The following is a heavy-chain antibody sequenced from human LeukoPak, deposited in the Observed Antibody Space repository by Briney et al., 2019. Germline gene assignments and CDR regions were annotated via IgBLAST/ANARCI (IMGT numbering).Heavy chain of an antibody. CDR1: GGSVSSSSYY. CDR3: AREGYTSGSDAFDI. CDR2: ISYSGST. V-gene: IGHV4-61*01. D-gene: IGHD6-19*01. Sequence: SETLSLTCTVSGGSVSSSSYYWTWIRQPPGKGLEWIGYISYSGSTSYSPSLKSRVTISVDTSTKQFSLNLSSVTAAGTAVYYCAREGYTSGSDAFDIWGQGTMVTVSS. J-gene: IGHJ3*02.